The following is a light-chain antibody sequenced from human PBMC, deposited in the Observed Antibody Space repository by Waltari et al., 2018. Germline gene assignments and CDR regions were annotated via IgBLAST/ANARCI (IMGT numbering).Light chain of an antibody. Sequence: QSALTQPASVSGSPGQSITISCSGIGSDIGASNYVSWYQQHPGKAPKLMIYEVTYRPSGVSDRFSGAKSGNTASLTISGRQAEDEADYFCCTYTSSDTRVFGTGTKVTVL. V-gene: IGLV2-14*03. CDR3: CTYTSSDTRV. J-gene: IGLJ1*01. CDR1: GSDIGASNY. CDR2: EVT.